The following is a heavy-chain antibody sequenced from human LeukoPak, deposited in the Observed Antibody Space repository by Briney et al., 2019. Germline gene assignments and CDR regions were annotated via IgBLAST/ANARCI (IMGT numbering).Heavy chain of an antibody. D-gene: IGHD3-3*01. CDR3: ARVYSPFTIFGVVMETSGHYYYMDV. V-gene: IGHV4-4*02. CDR1: GGSISSSNW. J-gene: IGHJ6*03. CDR2: IYHSGST. Sequence: SETLSLTCAVSGGSISSSNWWSWVRQPPGKGLEWIGEIYHSGSTNYNPSLKSRVTISVDKSKNQFSLKLSSVTAADTAVYYCARVYSPFTIFGVVMETSGHYYYMDVWGKGTTVTVSS.